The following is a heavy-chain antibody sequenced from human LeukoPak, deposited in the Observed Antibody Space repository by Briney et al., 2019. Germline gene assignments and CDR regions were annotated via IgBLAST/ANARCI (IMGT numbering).Heavy chain of an antibody. Sequence: SETLSLTCTVSGGSISSSSYYWGWIRQPPGKGLEWIGSIYYSGSTYYNPSLKSRVTISVDTSKNQFSLKLSSVTAADTAVYYCARAPVAGHDYWGQGTLVTVSS. CDR2: IYYSGST. V-gene: IGHV4-39*07. CDR3: ARAPVAGHDY. D-gene: IGHD6-19*01. J-gene: IGHJ4*02. CDR1: GGSISSSSYY.